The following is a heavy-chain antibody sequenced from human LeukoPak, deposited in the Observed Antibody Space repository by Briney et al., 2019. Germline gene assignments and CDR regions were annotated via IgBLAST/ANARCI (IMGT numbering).Heavy chain of an antibody. Sequence: SETLSLTCAVSNYPITSDYYWVWIRQPPGQGLEWIGQIFHSGIAHYNPSLKSRVTMSVDTSRSQVSVNLNSVTAADTAVYYCGRAGFGTAYNRFYYYMDVWGKGTTVTVSS. D-gene: IGHD3-16*01. J-gene: IGHJ6*03. CDR3: GRAGFGTAYNRFYYYMDV. V-gene: IGHV4-38-2*01. CDR2: IFHSGIA. CDR1: NYPITSDYY.